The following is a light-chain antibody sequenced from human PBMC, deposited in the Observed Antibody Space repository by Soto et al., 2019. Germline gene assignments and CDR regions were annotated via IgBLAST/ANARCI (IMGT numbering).Light chain of an antibody. CDR1: SSDVGGYNY. J-gene: IGLJ1*01. CDR2: EVS. CDR3: SSYAGSNNFV. Sequence: QSALTQPPSASGSPGQSVTISCTGTSSDVGGYNYVSWYQQHPGKAPKLMIYEVSKRPSGVPDRFSGSKSGNTASLTVSGLQAEDETDYCCSSYAGSNNFVFGTGTEVTVL. V-gene: IGLV2-8*01.